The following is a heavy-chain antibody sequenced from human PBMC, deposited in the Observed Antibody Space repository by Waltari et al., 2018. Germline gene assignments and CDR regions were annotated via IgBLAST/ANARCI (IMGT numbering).Heavy chain of an antibody. V-gene: IGHV3-23*01. CDR3: AKGPKWELLPEPYFDY. D-gene: IGHD1-26*01. Sequence: EVQLLESGGGLVQPGGSRRLSCAVSGVAVSRCGQRWVRQAPGKGLGWVSAISGSGGSTYYADSVKGRFTISRDNSKNTLYLQMNSLRAEDTAVYYCAKGPKWELLPEPYFDYWGQGTLVTVSS. CDR2: ISGSGGST. J-gene: IGHJ4*02. CDR1: GVAVSRCG.